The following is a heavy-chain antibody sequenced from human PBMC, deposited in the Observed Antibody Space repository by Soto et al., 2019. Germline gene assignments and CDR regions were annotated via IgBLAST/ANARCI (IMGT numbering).Heavy chain of an antibody. V-gene: IGHV4-59*01. CDR1: GGSISSYY. Sequence: PSETLSLTCTVSGGSISSYYWSWIRQPPGKGLEWIGYIYYSGSTNYNPSLKSRVTISVDTSKNQFSLKLSFVTAADTSVYYCARDTGAPNEEFYYGMDVWGQGTTVTVSS. CDR3: ARDTGAPNEEFYYGMDV. J-gene: IGHJ6*02. CDR2: IYYSGST. D-gene: IGHD1-1*01.